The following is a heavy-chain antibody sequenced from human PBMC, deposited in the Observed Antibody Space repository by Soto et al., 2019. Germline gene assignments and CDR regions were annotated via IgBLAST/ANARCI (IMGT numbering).Heavy chain of an antibody. D-gene: IGHD6-6*01. CDR2: ISSGSATI. CDR1: GFTFSSYS. Sequence: ESGGDLVPPGGSLRLSCAASGFTFSSYSMNWVRQAPGKGLEWVSYISSGSATIYYADSVKGRFTISRDNAKNSLYLQMNSLRDEDTAVYYCTRDSASYSSSSGSYWYFDLWGRGTLVTVSS. J-gene: IGHJ2*01. CDR3: TRDSASYSSSSGSYWYFDL. V-gene: IGHV3-48*02.